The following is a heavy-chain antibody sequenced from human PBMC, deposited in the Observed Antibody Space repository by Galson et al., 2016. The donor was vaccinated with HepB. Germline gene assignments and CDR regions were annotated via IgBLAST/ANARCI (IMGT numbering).Heavy chain of an antibody. J-gene: IGHJ6*02. D-gene: IGHD4-17*01. CDR2: IYHRGST. CDR3: ARVAGFFFDTGDEYYYYGFDV. Sequence: SLRLSCAASGFTFSSHWMSWVCQPPGKGLEWIGEIYHRGSTKYNPSLKSQVTIAVDKSKNQFSLKLGSVMAADTAVYYCARVAGFFFDTGDEYYYYGFDVWGQGTTVTVSS. V-gene: IGHV4-4*02. CDR1: GFTFSSHW.